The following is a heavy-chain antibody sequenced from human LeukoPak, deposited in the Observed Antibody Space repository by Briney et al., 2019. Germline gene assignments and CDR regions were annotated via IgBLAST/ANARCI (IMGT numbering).Heavy chain of an antibody. CDR2: IYTSGST. V-gene: IGHV4-4*07. J-gene: IGHJ4*02. CDR3: ARGYRGVTTSLCLFDY. Sequence: PSETLSLTCTVSGGSISSYYWSWIRQPAGKGLEWIGRIYTSGSTNYNPSLKSRVTMSVDTSKNQFSLKLSSVTAADTAVYYCARGYRGVTTSLCLFDYWGQGTLVTVSS. CDR1: GGSISSYY. D-gene: IGHD4-17*01.